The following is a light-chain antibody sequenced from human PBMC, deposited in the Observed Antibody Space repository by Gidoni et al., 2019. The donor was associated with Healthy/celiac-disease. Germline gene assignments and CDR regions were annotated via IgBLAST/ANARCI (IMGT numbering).Light chain of an antibody. Sequence: LTHPPQASGTPGRRVTISCSGSSSNIGSNYGYWYQQLPGTAPKLLIYSNNQRPSGVPDRFSGSKSGTSASLAISGLRSEDEADYYCAAWDDSLSGVVFGGGTKLTVL. CDR1: SSNIGSNY. V-gene: IGLV1-47*02. CDR2: SNN. CDR3: AAWDDSLSGVV. J-gene: IGLJ2*01.